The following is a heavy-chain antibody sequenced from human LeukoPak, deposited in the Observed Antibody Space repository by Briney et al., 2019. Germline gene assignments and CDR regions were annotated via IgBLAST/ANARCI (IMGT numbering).Heavy chain of an antibody. D-gene: IGHD6-25*01. CDR2: VRSKDNGYAT. Sequence: PGGSLRLSCAASGFTFSGSAMPWVRQASGKGLEWVARVRSKDNGYATSYSASVRGRFTISRDDSKNMAYLQMDSLKTEDTAVYFCSRTSDAAWYFDLWGRGTLVTVSS. J-gene: IGHJ2*01. V-gene: IGHV3-73*01. CDR3: SRTSDAAWYFDL. CDR1: GFTFSGSA.